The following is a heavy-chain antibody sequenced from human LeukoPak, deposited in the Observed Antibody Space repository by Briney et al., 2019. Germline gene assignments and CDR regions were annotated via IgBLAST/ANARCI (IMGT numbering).Heavy chain of an antibody. CDR1: GYTFTDYF. CDR2: INPTSGVT. D-gene: IGHD6-13*01. Sequence: ASVKVSCKASGYTFTDYFVHWVRQVPGQGLEWMGWINPTSGVTKYAQKFQGRVTMTRDTSISTAYMELSRLRSDDTAVYYCARAPRVASTGRFDYWGQGTLVTVSS. V-gene: IGHV1-2*02. CDR3: ARAPRVASTGRFDY. J-gene: IGHJ4*02.